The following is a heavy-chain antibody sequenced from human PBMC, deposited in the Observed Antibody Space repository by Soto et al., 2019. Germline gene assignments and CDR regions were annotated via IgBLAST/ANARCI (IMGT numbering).Heavy chain of an antibody. J-gene: IGHJ6*02. CDR2: ISSTASTI. CDR1: GFAFSSYE. CDR3: ARAAGIMTRGFHGMDV. Sequence: SLRLSCAASGFAFSSYEMNWVRQSPGKGLEWLSYISSTASTIHYADSVKGRFTISRDNANNSVYLQMNSRTADDSAVYYCARAAGIMTRGFHGMDVWGQGTTVTVSS. D-gene: IGHD3-10*01. V-gene: IGHV3-48*03.